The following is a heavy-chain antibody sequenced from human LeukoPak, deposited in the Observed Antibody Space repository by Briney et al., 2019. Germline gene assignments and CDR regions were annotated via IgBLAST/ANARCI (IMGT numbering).Heavy chain of an antibody. J-gene: IGHJ4*02. D-gene: IGHD6-13*01. CDR1: GFTFSSYS. Sequence: GGSLRLSCAASGFTFSSYSMNWVRQAPGKGLEWVSSISSSSSYIYYADSVKGRFTISRDNAKNSLYLQMNSLRAEDMAVYYCARLDGSSSWYGGYDYWGQGTLVTVSS. V-gene: IGHV3-21*01. CDR3: ARLDGSSSWYGGYDY. CDR2: ISSSSSYI.